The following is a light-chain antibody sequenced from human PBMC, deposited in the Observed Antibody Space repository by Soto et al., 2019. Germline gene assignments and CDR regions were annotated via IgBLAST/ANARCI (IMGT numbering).Light chain of an antibody. Sequence: QSVLAQPASVSGSPGQSITISCTGTSSDVGFYNYVSWYQQQHPGKAPKLMIYEVDNRPSGVSIRFSGSKSGNTASLTISGLLAQDEGDYYCSSYAHGSTYVLGNGTMLIV. CDR3: SSYAHGSTYV. CDR1: SSDVGFYNY. V-gene: IGLV2-14*01. J-gene: IGLJ1*01. CDR2: EVD.